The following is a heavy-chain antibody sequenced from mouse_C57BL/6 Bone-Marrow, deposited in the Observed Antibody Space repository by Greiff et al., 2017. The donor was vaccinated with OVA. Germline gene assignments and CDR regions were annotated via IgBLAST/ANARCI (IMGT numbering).Heavy chain of an antibody. CDR2: IRNKANGYTT. Sequence: EVHLVESGGGLVQPGGSLSLSCAASGFTFTDYYMSWVRQPPGKALEWLGFIRNKANGYTTEYSASVKGRFTISRDNSQSILYLQMNALRAEDSATYYCARSLITTARFAYWGQGTLVTVSA. J-gene: IGHJ3*01. D-gene: IGHD1-1*01. CDR1: GFTFTDYY. V-gene: IGHV7-3*01. CDR3: ARSLITTARFAY.